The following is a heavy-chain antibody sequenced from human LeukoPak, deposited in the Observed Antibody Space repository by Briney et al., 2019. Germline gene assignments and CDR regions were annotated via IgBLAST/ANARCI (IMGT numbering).Heavy chain of an antibody. CDR2: IIPIFGTA. D-gene: IGHD4-17*01. V-gene: IGHV1-69*13. J-gene: IGHJ4*02. CDR1: GGTFSSYA. CDR3: ARGLLSYGAPSHFDY. Sequence: ASVKVSCKASGGTFSSYAISWVRQAPGQGLEWMGGIIPIFGTANHAQKFQGRVTITADESTSTAYMELSSLRSEDTAVYYCARGLLSYGAPSHFDYWGQGTLVTVSS.